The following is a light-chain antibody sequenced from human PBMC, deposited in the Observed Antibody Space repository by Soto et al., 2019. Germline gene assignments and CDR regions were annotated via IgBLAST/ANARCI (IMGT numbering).Light chain of an antibody. J-gene: IGKJ1*01. CDR2: GAS. CDR3: QQYGSSPRT. V-gene: IGKV3-20*01. CDR1: QSVSNSY. Sequence: EFELSQSPGTVSLSPGERATLPCRASQSVSNSYVAWYQQKPGQAPRLLIYGASSRAAGIPDRFSGSGSGTDFTLTISRLEPEDFAVYYCQQYGSSPRTFGQGTKVDI.